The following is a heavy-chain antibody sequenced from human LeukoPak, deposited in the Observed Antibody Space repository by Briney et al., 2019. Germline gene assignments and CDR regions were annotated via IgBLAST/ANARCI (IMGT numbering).Heavy chain of an antibody. Sequence: ASVKVSCKASGYTFTSYGISWVRQATGQGLEWMGWMNPNSGNTGYAQKFQGRVTMTRNTSISTAYMELSSLRSEDTAVYYCARGYSSGWYFAFDIWGQGTMVTVSS. D-gene: IGHD6-19*01. CDR3: ARGYSSGWYFAFDI. V-gene: IGHV1-8*02. CDR1: GYTFTSYG. J-gene: IGHJ3*02. CDR2: MNPNSGNT.